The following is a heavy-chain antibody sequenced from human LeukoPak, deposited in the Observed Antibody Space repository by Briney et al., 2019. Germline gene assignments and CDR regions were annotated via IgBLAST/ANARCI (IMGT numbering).Heavy chain of an antibody. Sequence: SETLSLTCAVYGGSFSGYYWSWIRQPPGKGLEWIGEINHSGSTNYNPSLKSRVTISVDTSKNQFSLKLGSVTAADTAVYYCARHSGWYETHFDYWGQGTLVTVSS. CDR2: INHSGST. D-gene: IGHD6-19*01. CDR1: GGSFSGYY. CDR3: ARHSGWYETHFDY. J-gene: IGHJ4*02. V-gene: IGHV4-34*01.